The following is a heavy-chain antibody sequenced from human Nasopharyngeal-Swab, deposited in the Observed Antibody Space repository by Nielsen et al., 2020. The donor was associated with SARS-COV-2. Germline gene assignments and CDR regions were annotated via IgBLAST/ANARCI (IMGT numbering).Heavy chain of an antibody. D-gene: IGHD1-14*01. CDR3: ARDRPHNWFDP. CDR2: INSDGSST. J-gene: IGHJ5*02. V-gene: IGHV3-74*01. CDR1: GFTFSSFW. Sequence: GGSLRLSCAASGFTFSSFWIHWVRQAPGKGLVWVSRINSDGSSTDYADSVKGRFTISRDNAKNSLYLQMNSLRAEDTAVYYCARDRPHNWFDPWGQGTLVTVSS.